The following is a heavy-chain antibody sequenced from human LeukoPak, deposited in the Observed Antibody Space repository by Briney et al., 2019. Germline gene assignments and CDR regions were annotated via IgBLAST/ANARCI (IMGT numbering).Heavy chain of an antibody. J-gene: IGHJ6*02. V-gene: IGHV1-46*01. D-gene: IGHD2-21*02. CDR3: ARGCGGDCYHYYYYGMDV. CDR2: XXPSGGST. Sequence: XAXGQGLEXMGIXXPSGGSTSYAQKFQGRVTMTRDTSTSTVYMELSSLRSEDTAVYYCARGCGGDCYHYYYYGMDVWGQGTTVTVSS.